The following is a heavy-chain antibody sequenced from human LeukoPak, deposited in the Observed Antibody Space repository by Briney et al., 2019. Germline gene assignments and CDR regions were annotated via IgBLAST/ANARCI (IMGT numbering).Heavy chain of an antibody. D-gene: IGHD1-26*01. CDR3: ARTTDF. CDR1: GFTFSIYW. CDR2: IKQDGSDK. V-gene: IGHV3-7*01. J-gene: IGHJ3*01. Sequence: PGGSLRLSCAASGFTFSIYWMSWARPAPGKGLEWVANIKQDGSDKYYVDSVKGRFTISRDNAKNSLYLQMNSLRAEDTAVYYCARTTDFWGQGTMVTVSS.